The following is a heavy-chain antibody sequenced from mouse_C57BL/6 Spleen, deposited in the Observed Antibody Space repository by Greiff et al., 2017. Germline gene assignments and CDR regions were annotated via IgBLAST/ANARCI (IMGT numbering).Heavy chain of an antibody. CDR3: EYDYGRFDY. V-gene: IGHV1-7*01. CDR2: INPSSGYT. CDR1: GYTFTSYW. J-gene: IGHJ2*01. Sequence: VQLQQSGAELAKPGASVKLSCKASGYTFTSYWMHWVKQRPGQGLEWIGYINPSSGYTKYNQKFKDKATLTADKSSSTAYMQLRSLTYEASAVYYCEYDYGRFDYWGQGTTLTVSS. D-gene: IGHD2-4*01.